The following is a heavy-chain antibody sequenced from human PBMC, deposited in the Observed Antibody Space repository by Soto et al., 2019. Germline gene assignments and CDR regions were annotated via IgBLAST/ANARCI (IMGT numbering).Heavy chain of an antibody. CDR3: AGGPGYINGWRTSEF. Sequence: PSETLSLTCTASDDSFRGAHYYWSWILQPLGKGPEWIGYTYYNVETKYNPALKSRVTMSVDTSKNQFSLRLSSVTAADTAVYLCAGGPGYINGWRTSEFWGRGTLIIVSS. CDR1: DDSFRGAHYY. CDR2: TYYNVET. D-gene: IGHD6-25*01. V-gene: IGHV4-61*01. J-gene: IGHJ1*01.